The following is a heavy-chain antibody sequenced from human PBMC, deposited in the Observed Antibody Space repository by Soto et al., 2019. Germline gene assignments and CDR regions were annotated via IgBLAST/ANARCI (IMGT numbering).Heavy chain of an antibody. V-gene: IGHV3-33*01. D-gene: IGHD4-17*01. CDR1: GFAFSAYG. CDR2: IYYDGSNK. Sequence: QVQLVESGGGVVQPGRSLRLSCAASGFAFSAYGMHWVRQAPGKGLEWVAMIYYDGSNKYYADSVKGRFTISRDNSKNTQYLQMSSLRAEDTALYYCARVGGTVTSDYWGQGTLVTVSS. CDR3: ARVGGTVTSDY. J-gene: IGHJ4*02.